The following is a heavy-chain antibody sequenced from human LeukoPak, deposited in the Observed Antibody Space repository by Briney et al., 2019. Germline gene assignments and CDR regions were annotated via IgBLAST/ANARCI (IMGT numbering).Heavy chain of an antibody. Sequence: GGSLRLSCAASGFNFSSYGMHWVCQAPGKGLEWVAVIWYDGSNKHYADSVKGRFTISRDNSRNTLYLQMNSLRAEDTAVYYCARDEGDGYYDYWGQGTLVTVSS. V-gene: IGHV3-33*01. CDR3: ARDEGDGYYDY. CDR1: GFNFSSYG. D-gene: IGHD5-24*01. CDR2: IWYDGSNK. J-gene: IGHJ4*02.